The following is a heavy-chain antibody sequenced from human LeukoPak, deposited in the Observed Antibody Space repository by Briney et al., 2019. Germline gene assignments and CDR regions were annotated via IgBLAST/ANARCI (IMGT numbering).Heavy chain of an antibody. CDR1: GGSTNSYY. D-gene: IGHD2-2*01. CDR2: IYSSGST. CDR3: ARVKASSTSWTFDQ. Sequence: SETLSLTCSVSGGSTNSYYWSWIRQSGGMGLEWIGRIYSSGSTVYNPSLNSRLTMSIDTSKNQFSLTLKSVTATDTAVYYCARVKASSTSWTFDQWGQGALVTVSS. V-gene: IGHV4-4*07. J-gene: IGHJ4*02.